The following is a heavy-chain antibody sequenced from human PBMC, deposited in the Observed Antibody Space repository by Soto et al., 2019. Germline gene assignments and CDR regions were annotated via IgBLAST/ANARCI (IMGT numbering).Heavy chain of an antibody. D-gene: IGHD6-6*01. CDR2: IGAYNGDT. J-gene: IGHJ6*03. V-gene: IGHV1-18*01. CDR3: ASVRQLVGYFYYYMDV. Sequence: QVQLLQSGAEVRKPGASVKVSCKASGYTFTNYGITWVRQAPGQGLEWMGGIGAYNGDTHYTQRLQGRVTRTTDTSTSTAYMELRGLRSDDTAIYYCASVRQLVGYFYYYMDVWGKGTTVTVSS. CDR1: GYTFTNYG.